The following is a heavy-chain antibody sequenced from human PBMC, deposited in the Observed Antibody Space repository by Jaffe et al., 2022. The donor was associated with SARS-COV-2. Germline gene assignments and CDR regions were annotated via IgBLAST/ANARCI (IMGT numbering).Heavy chain of an antibody. J-gene: IGHJ6*02. Sequence: QVQLVQSGAEVKKPGASVKVSCKASGYTFTGYYMHWVRQAPGQGLEWMGWINPNSGGTNYAQKFQGRVTMTRDTSISTAYMELSRLRSDDTAVYYCARAPTPLVAANRFYYYYGMDVWGQGTTVTVSS. D-gene: IGHD2-15*01. CDR1: GYTFTGYY. CDR3: ARAPTPLVAANRFYYYYGMDV. CDR2: INPNSGGT. V-gene: IGHV1-2*02.